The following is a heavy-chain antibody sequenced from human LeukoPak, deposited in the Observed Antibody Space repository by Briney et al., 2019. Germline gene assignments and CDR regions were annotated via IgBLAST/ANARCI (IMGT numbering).Heavy chain of an antibody. CDR3: ARDLFAMVRGVINWFDP. V-gene: IGHV1-18*01. CDR1: GYTFTSYG. CDR2: ISAYNGNT. J-gene: IGHJ5*02. Sequence: ASVKVSCKASGYTFTSYGISWVRQAPGQGLEWMGWISAYNGNTNYAQKLQGRVTMTTDTSTSTAYMELRSLRSDDTAVYYCARDLFAMVRGVINWFDPWGQGTLVTVSS. D-gene: IGHD3-10*01.